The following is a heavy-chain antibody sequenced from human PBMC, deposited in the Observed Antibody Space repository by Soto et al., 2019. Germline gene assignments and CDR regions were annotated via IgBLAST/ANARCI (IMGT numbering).Heavy chain of an antibody. CDR2: IIPIFGTA. Sequence: ASVKVSCKASGGTFSSYAISWVRQAPGQGLEWMGGIIPIFGTANYAQKFQGRVTVTADESTSTAYMELSSLRSEDTAVYYCARDLLADYDSSGYYYNYFDYWGQGTLVTVSS. V-gene: IGHV1-69*13. D-gene: IGHD3-22*01. CDR3: ARDLLADYDSSGYYYNYFDY. J-gene: IGHJ4*02. CDR1: GGTFSSYA.